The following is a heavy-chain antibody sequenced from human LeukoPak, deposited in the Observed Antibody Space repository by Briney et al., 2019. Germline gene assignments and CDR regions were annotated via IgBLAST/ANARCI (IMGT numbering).Heavy chain of an antibody. CDR2: IPHSGST. CDR3: ASSLLPYFDY. Sequence: SETLTLTYAVYAGSFSGYYWSWIRQPPGKGLEWIREIPHSGSTSYNPSLKNRVTISVETSKNQLSLNLNSANAPDTAIYSSASSLLPYFDYWGQGTLVTVSS. V-gene: IGHV4-34*01. D-gene: IGHD2-15*01. J-gene: IGHJ4*02. CDR1: AGSFSGYY.